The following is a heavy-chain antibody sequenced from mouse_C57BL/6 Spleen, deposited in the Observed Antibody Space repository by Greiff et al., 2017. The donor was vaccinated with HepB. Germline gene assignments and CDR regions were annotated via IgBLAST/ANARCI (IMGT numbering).Heavy chain of an antibody. CDR3: AREGYYGSGDFDV. V-gene: IGHV1-61*01. J-gene: IGHJ1*03. CDR2: IYPSDSET. CDR1: GYTFTSYW. Sequence: VQLQQPGAELVRPGSSVKLSCKASGYTFTSYWMDWVKQRPGQGLEWIGNIYPSDSETHYNQKFKDKATLTVDKSSSTAYMQLSSLTSEDSAVYYCAREGYYGSGDFDVWGTGTTVTVSS. D-gene: IGHD1-1*01.